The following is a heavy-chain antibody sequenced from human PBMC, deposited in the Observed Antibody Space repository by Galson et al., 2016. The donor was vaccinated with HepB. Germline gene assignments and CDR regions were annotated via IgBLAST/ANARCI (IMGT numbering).Heavy chain of an antibody. D-gene: IGHD1-1*01. V-gene: IGHV3-30-3*01. J-gene: IGHJ4*02. Sequence: SLRLSCAASGVSLPKFHMHWVRQAPGKGLEWVAFISYDGSNRYYADSVKGRFTISRDRSRNTMHLQMDSLTSEDTGVYYCAVQTTVMYLDYRGLGALVTVSS. CDR3: AVQTTVMYLDY. CDR1: GVSLPKFH. CDR2: ISYDGSNR.